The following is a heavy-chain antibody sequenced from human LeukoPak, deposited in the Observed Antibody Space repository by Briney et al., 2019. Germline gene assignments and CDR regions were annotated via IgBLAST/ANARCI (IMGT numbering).Heavy chain of an antibody. CDR3: ARNNGMDV. J-gene: IGHJ6*02. CDR1: GFTLSNHW. Sequence: GGSLRLSCAASGFTLSNHWMTWVRQVPGRGPEWVANVNRDGSETYYLDSVKGRFTISKDNAKNSLYLQMNSPRAEDTALYHCARNNGMDVWGQGTTVIVSS. V-gene: IGHV3-7*03. CDR2: VNRDGSET.